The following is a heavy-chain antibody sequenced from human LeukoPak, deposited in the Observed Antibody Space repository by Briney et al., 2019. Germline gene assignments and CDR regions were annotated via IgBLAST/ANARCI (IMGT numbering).Heavy chain of an antibody. CDR3: AKVSMSVVGATDNEYFDY. V-gene: IGHV3-33*06. D-gene: IGHD1-26*01. J-gene: IGHJ4*02. CDR1: GFTLGSYG. Sequence: GGSLRLSCAADGFTLGSYGMHWVRQAPGEGMEWVGVIWYDGSNKYYADSVKGRFTISRDNSKTTLYLQIKSLRAEDTAVYYCAKVSMSVVGATDNEYFDYWGQGSLVTVSS. CDR2: IWYDGSNK.